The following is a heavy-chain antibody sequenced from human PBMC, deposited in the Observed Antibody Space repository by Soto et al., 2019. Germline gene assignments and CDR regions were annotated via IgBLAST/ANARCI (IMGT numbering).Heavy chain of an antibody. D-gene: IGHD3-22*01. V-gene: IGHV1-58*01. Sequence: SVKVSFKASGFTFISSAVQWVRQARGQRLEWIGWIVVVSGNTNYAQKFQERVTITRDMSTSTAYMELSSLRSEDTAVYYCAADYYDTNGYYYDYWGQGTLVTVSS. J-gene: IGHJ4*02. CDR3: AADYYDTNGYYYDY. CDR1: GFTFISSA. CDR2: IVVVSGNT.